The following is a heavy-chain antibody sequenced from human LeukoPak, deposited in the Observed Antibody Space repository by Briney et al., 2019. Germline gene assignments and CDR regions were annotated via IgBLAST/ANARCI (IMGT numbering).Heavy chain of an antibody. CDR1: GGSFSGYY. CDR3: AMTNDSGSFWRYFDY. J-gene: IGHJ4*02. CDR2: INHSGST. V-gene: IGHV4-34*01. D-gene: IGHD3-22*01. Sequence: SETLSLTCAVYGGSFSGYYWSWIRQPPGKGLEWIGEINHSGSTNYNPSLKSRVTISVDTSKNQFSLKLSSVTAADTAVYYCAMTNDSGSFWRYFDYWGQGTLVTVSS.